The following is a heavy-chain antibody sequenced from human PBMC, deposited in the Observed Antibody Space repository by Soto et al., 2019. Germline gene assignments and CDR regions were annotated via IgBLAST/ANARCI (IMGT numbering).Heavy chain of an antibody. V-gene: IGHV4-39*01. CDR2: IYYSGST. J-gene: IGHJ4*02. D-gene: IGHD5-18*01. CDR3: GSITAMVPHYDY. Sequence: SETLSLTCTVSAGSISSSSYYWGWIRQPPGKGLEWIGSIYYSGSTYYNPSLKSRVTISVDTSQNQFSLKLSSVTAADTAVYYCGSITAMVPHYDYWGQGTLVTVSS. CDR1: AGSISSSSYY.